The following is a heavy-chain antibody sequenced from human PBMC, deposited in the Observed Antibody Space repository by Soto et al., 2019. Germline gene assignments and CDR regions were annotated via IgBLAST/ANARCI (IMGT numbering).Heavy chain of an antibody. Sequence: PGGALRLSFTTSGFNFGDYAMSWFRLAPGRGLEWVGVVRSKAYGATTDYAASMKRTFAISKDASKSIAYLQMNSVTTEDTAVYYCARYTYTSRYNHDGMDAWGHGTTVTVSS. CDR3: ARYTYTSRYNHDGMDA. J-gene: IGHJ6*02. D-gene: IGHD1-20*01. CDR1: GFNFGDYA. CDR2: VRSKAYGATT. V-gene: IGHV3-49*03.